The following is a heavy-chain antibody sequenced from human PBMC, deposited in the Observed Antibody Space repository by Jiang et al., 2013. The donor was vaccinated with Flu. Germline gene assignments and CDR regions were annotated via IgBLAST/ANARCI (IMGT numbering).Heavy chain of an antibody. CDR2: IYYSGST. D-gene: IGHD3-3*01. J-gene: IGHJ5*02. CDR3: ARGYYDFWSTSENWFDP. CDR1: GGSINSYY. V-gene: IGHV4-59*01. Sequence: VLLKPSETLSLTCTVSGGSINSYYWSWIRQSPGRGLEWIGYIYYSGSTNYNPSLKSRVTISIDTSKKQFSLKLSSVTAADTAVYYCARGYYDFWSTSENWFDPWGQGTLVTVPS.